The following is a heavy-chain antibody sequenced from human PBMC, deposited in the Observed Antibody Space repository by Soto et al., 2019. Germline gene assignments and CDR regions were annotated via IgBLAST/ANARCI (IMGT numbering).Heavy chain of an antibody. Sequence: GGSLRLSCAASGFAFSNYAIHWVRQAPGKGLEWVSSISTSIDATYYADSVKGRFTISRDDSKNTLYLQMNSLRAEDSAVYYCAKDRTVAARNFDYWGQGTQVTVSS. CDR1: GFAFSNYA. J-gene: IGHJ4*02. CDR2: ISTSIDAT. V-gene: IGHV3-23*01. CDR3: AKDRTVAARNFDY. D-gene: IGHD6-6*01.